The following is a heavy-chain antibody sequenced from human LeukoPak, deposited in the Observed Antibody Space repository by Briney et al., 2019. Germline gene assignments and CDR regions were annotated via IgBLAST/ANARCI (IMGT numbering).Heavy chain of an antibody. CDR2: INQDGSEK. CDR3: ARDYGMDV. J-gene: IGHJ6*02. V-gene: IGHV3-7*01. Sequence: GGSLRLSCAASGFTFTTYWMSWVRQAPGKVLEWVANINQDGSEKYYVDSVKGRFTISRDNAKNSLYLQMNSLRAEDTAVYYCARDYGMDVWGQGTTVTVSS. CDR1: GFTFTTYW.